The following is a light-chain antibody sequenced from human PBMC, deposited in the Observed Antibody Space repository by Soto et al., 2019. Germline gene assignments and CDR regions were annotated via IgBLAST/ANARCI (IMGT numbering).Light chain of an antibody. CDR2: DAS. CDR1: QSVFNH. J-gene: IGKJ4*01. Sequence: DVQMTQSPSSLSASVGDSVTITCRASQSVFNHLSWFQQRPGKGPKLLIYDASSLHAGVPSRFSGSGYGTDFTLTISTVQPEDSAIYYCHQSSSIPLTFGGGTRVELK. CDR3: HQSSSIPLT. V-gene: IGKV1-39*01.